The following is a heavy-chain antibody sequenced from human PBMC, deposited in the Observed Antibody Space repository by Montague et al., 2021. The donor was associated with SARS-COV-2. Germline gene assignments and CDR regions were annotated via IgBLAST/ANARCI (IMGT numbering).Heavy chain of an antibody. CDR2: IHHGGST. J-gene: IGHJ6*03. V-gene: IGHV4-34*01. CDR3: ARLGDGVVPSPILGIGPYYSYYYMDV. CDR1: GGSFSTYS. Sequence: SEILSLTCAVHGGSFSTYSWNWIRQPPGKGLEWIGEIHHGGSTNYNPSLKSRVTISADTSKNQFSLKLTSVAAADTAVYYCARLGDGVVPSPILGIGPYYSYYYMDVWAKVPRSPSP. D-gene: IGHD3-10*01.